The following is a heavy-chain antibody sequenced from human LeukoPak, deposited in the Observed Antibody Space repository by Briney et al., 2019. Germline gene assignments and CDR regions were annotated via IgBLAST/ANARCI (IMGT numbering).Heavy chain of an antibody. CDR3: ARSVEENWFDP. V-gene: IGHV1-69*06. J-gene: IGHJ5*02. CDR1: GGTFSSYA. Sequence: SAKVSCKASGGTFSSYAISWVRQAPGQGLEWMGRIIPIFGTANYAQKFQGRVTITADKSTSTAYMELSSLRSEDTAVYYCARSVEENWFDPWGQGTLVTVSS. D-gene: IGHD2-15*01. CDR2: IIPIFGTA.